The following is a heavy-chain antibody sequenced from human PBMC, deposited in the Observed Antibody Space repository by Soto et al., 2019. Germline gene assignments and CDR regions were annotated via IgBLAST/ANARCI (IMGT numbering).Heavy chain of an antibody. D-gene: IGHD3-3*01. CDR1: GGSIGHFF. Sequence: PSETLSLTCSVSGGSIGHFFWSWIRQPPGKGLEWITYINYNGSTNNNPSLENRVTISVDTSKNQFSLRLSSVTAADTAVYYCARGNFWSGYHYGMDVWGQGTTVTVSS. CDR3: ARGNFWSGYHYGMDV. CDR2: INYNGST. V-gene: IGHV4-59*01. J-gene: IGHJ6*02.